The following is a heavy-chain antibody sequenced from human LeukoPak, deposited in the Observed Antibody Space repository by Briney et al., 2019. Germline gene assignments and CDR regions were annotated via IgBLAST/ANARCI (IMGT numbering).Heavy chain of an antibody. CDR2: FDPGDGGT. J-gene: IGHJ4*02. V-gene: IGHV1-24*01. Sequence: ASVKVSCKVSGHTHTELSMHRVRQAPGNGLEWMGGFDPGDGGTIYAQKFQGRVTMTGDKSTDTAYMELSSLRSEDTAVYYCATLTSHSSGYPYYFDYWGQGTLVTVSS. CDR3: ATLTSHSSGYPYYFDY. D-gene: IGHD3-22*01. CDR1: GHTHTELS.